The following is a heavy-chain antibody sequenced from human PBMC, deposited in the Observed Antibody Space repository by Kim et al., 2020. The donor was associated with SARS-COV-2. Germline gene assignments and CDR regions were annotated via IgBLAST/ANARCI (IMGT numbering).Heavy chain of an antibody. CDR1: GGSITGGDYY. CDR3: ARGRGYYYYYGMDV. CDR2: IYYIVTT. Sequence: SETLSLTCTVSGGSITGGDYYWSWIRQPPGQGLEWIGYIYYIVTTYYNPSLKSRVTISVDTSKNQFSLRLSSVTAADTAVYYCARGRGYYYYYGMDVWGQGTTVTVSS. J-gene: IGHJ6*02. V-gene: IGHV4-30-4*01.